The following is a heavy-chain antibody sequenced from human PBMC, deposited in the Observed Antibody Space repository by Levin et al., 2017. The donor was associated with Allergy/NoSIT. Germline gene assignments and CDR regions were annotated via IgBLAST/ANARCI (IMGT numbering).Heavy chain of an antibody. CDR3: ARARLSTSSPDFDY. Sequence: LSLTCAASGFTFSSYWMHWVRHPPGKGLVWVSRINSDGSSTTYADSVKGRVTISRDNAKNTLYLQMNSLRAEDTAVYYCARARLSTSSPDFDYWGQGTLVTVSS. V-gene: IGHV3-74*01. CDR2: INSDGSST. CDR1: GFTFSSYW. J-gene: IGHJ4*02. D-gene: IGHD6-6*01.